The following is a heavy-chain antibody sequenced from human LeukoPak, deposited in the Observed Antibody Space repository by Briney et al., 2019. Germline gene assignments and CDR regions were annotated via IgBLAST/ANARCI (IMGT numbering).Heavy chain of an antibody. CDR3: AKFPAYYYDSSGYPIDY. Sequence: PGGSLRLSCAASGFTFSSYAMSWVRQAPGKGLEWVSAISGSGGSTYYADSVKGRFTISRDNSKNTLYLQMNSLRAEDTAVYYCAKFPAYYYDSSGYPIDYWGQGTLVTVSS. J-gene: IGHJ4*02. D-gene: IGHD3-22*01. V-gene: IGHV3-23*01. CDR1: GFTFSSYA. CDR2: ISGSGGST.